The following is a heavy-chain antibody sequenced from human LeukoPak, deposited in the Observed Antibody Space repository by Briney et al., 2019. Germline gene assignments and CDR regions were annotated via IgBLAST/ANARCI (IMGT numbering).Heavy chain of an antibody. J-gene: IGHJ4*02. CDR2: ISGSGGST. Sequence: GGSLRLSCAASGFTFSSYAMSWVRQAPGKGLEWVSAISGSGGSTYYADSVKGRFTISRDNSKNTLYLQMNSLRAEDTAVYYCAKVGRASWAPYYFDYWGRGTLVTVSS. D-gene: IGHD2-2*01. CDR1: GFTFSSYA. V-gene: IGHV3-23*01. CDR3: AKVGRASWAPYYFDY.